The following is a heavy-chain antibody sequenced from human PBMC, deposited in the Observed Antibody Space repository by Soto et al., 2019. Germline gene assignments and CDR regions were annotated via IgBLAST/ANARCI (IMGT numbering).Heavy chain of an antibody. CDR3: ARGGYYGSGSYYYPLDHYGMAV. Sequence: SETLSLTCTVSGGSISSGGYYWSWIRQHPGKGLEWIGYIYYSGSTYYNPSLKSRVTISVDTSKNQFSLKLSSVTAADTAVYYCARGGYYGSGSYYYPLDHYGMAVWGQGTTVTVS. V-gene: IGHV4-31*03. J-gene: IGHJ6*02. D-gene: IGHD3-10*01. CDR1: GGSISSGGYY. CDR2: IYYSGST.